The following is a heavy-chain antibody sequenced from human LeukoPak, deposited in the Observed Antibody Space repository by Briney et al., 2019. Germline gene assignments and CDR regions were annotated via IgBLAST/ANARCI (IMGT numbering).Heavy chain of an antibody. Sequence: PGGSLRLSCVASEFTFDDYAMRWVRQAPGKGLEWVSHISWDGGSTFYSDSVKGRFTISRDNSKNSLYLQMNSLRAEDTALYYCAKDGHPFARTGIDVWGKGTTVIVSS. CDR1: EFTFDDYA. D-gene: IGHD3/OR15-3a*01. CDR2: ISWDGGST. V-gene: IGHV3-43D*03. CDR3: AKDGHPFARTGIDV. J-gene: IGHJ6*03.